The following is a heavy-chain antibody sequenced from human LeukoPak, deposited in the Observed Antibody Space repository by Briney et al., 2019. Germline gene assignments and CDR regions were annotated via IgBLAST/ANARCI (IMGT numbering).Heavy chain of an antibody. V-gene: IGHV3-23*01. CDR1: GFTFSSYA. CDR3: AKGRYSSSWYGNYYYGMDV. CDR2: ISGGGGST. D-gene: IGHD6-13*01. Sequence: GGSLRLSCAASGFTFSSYAMSWVRQAPGKGLEWVSAISGGGGSTYYADSVKGRFTISRDNSKNTLNLQMNSLRAEDTAVYYCAKGRYSSSWYGNYYYGMDVWGQGTTVTVSS. J-gene: IGHJ6*02.